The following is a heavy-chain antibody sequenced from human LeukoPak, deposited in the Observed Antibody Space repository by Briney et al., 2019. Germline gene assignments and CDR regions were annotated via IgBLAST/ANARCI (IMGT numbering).Heavy chain of an antibody. V-gene: IGHV1-2*02. CDR3: ARDSRYTVVAAAKRGFDY. Sequence: ASVKVSCKASGYTFTGYYMHWVRQAPGQGLEWMGWINPNSGGTNYAQKFQGRVTMTRDTSISTAYMELSRLRSDDTAVYYCARDSRYTVVAAAKRGFDYWGQGTLVTVSS. CDR2: INPNSGGT. CDR1: GYTFTGYY. J-gene: IGHJ4*02. D-gene: IGHD2-15*01.